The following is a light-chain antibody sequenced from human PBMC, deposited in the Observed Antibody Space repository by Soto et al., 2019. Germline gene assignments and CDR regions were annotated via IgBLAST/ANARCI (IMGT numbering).Light chain of an antibody. J-gene: IGLJ3*02. CDR3: SSYAGSNNGV. Sequence: QSALTQPPSASGSPGQSVTISCTGTSSDVGDYNYNYVSWYQQHPGKAPKLMIYEVTKRPSGVPDRFSGSRSGNTASLTVSGLQAEDEADYHCSSYAGSNNGVFGGGTTLTVL. V-gene: IGLV2-8*01. CDR2: EVT. CDR1: SSDVGDYNYNY.